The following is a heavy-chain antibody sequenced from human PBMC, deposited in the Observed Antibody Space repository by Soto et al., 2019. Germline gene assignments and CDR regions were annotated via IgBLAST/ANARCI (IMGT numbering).Heavy chain of an antibody. CDR2: ISVSDAFI. J-gene: IGHJ4*02. CDR1: GFNVGAFA. CDR3: TRETVAGITGLDY. V-gene: IGHV3-23*01. D-gene: IGHD1-20*01. Sequence: PGVSLRLSWVASGFNVGAFAVNWVRQAPGKGLEWVSGISVSDAFIYYADSVRGRFSISRDASENILYLQMKSLRVDDTALYYCTRETVAGITGLDYWGPGTLVTVSS.